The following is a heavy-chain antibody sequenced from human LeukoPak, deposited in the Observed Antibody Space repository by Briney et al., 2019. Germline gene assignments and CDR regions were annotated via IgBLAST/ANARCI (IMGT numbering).Heavy chain of an antibody. D-gene: IGHD6-13*01. CDR3: ARDLMGIAYRGAFYY. CDR2: INWSGGST. Sequence: GGSLRLSCAASGFTFDDYGMSWVRQAPGKGLEWVSAINWSGGSTGYADSVKGRFTISRDNDKESLYLQINSLRAEDTALYYCARDLMGIAYRGAFYYWGQVTLVTVSS. J-gene: IGHJ4*02. V-gene: IGHV3-20*04. CDR1: GFTFDDYG.